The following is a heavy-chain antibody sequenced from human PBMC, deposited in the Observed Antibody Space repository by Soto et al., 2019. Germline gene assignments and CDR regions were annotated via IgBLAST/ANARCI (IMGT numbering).Heavy chain of an antibody. V-gene: IGHV4-30-2*01. CDR3: VRRLGYSYGYLDY. D-gene: IGHD5-18*01. J-gene: IGHJ4*02. CDR1: GGSISSGGYS. CDR2: IYHSGST. Sequence: SETLSLTCAVSGGSISSGGYSWSWIRQPPGKGLEWIGYIYHSGSTYYNPSLKSRVTISVDRSKNQFSLKLSSVTAADTAVYYCVRRLGYSYGYLDYWGQGTLVTVSS.